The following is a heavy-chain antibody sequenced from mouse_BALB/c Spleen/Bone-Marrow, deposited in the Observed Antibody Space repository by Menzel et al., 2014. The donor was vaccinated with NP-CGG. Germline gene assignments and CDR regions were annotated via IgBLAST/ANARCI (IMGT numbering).Heavy chain of an antibody. J-gene: IGHJ3*01. CDR1: GFSLTSYG. Sequence: VMLVESGPGLVAPSQSLSITGTVSGFSLTSYGVHWVRQPPGKGLEWLGIIWAGGNTNYNSALMSRLSISKDNSKSQVFLKMNSLQTDDTAMYYCARELGAWFAYWGQGTLVTVSA. V-gene: IGHV2-9*02. CDR3: ARELGAWFAY. CDR2: IWAGGNT. D-gene: IGHD4-1*01.